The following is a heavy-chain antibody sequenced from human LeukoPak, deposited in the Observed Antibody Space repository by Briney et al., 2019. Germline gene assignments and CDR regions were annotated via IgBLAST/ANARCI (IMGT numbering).Heavy chain of an antibody. V-gene: IGHV3-74*01. Sequence: GSLRLSCAASGSGFTFSNYWMHWVRQAPGKGLVWVSRINTDGSSTSYADSVKGRFTISRDNAKNTLYLQMNSLRAEDTAVYYCARVSSSWYSVVIFDYWGQGTLVTVSS. J-gene: IGHJ4*02. CDR2: INTDGSST. CDR3: ARVSSSWYSVVIFDY. CDR1: GSGFTFSNYW. D-gene: IGHD6-13*01.